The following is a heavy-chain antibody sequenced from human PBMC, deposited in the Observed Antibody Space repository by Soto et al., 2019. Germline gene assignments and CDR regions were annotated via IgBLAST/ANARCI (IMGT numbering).Heavy chain of an antibody. J-gene: IGHJ6*02. CDR3: AKGRSYYYYYGVDV. CDR1: GFTFRSCA. CDR2: IIDSGAST. Sequence: GGSLRLSYAASGFTFRSCAMGWVRQAPGKGLEWVSDIIDSGASTYYADSVKGRFTISRDNSKSTLYLQMNSLRAEDTALYYCAKGRSYYYYYGVDVWGQGTTVTVSS. V-gene: IGHV3-23*01.